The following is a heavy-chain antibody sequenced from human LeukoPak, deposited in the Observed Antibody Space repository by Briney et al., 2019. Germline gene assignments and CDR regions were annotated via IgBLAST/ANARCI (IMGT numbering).Heavy chain of an antibody. V-gene: IGHV3-9*01. CDR1: GFTFDDYA. CDR3: ARDQWLNWYFDL. CDR2: ISWNSGSI. J-gene: IGHJ2*01. Sequence: GRSLRLSCAASGFTFDDYAMHWVRQAPGKGLEWVSGISWNSGSIGYADSVKGRFTISRDNAKNSLYLQMNSLRAEDTAVYYCARDQWLNWYFDLWGRGTLVTVSS. D-gene: IGHD6-19*01.